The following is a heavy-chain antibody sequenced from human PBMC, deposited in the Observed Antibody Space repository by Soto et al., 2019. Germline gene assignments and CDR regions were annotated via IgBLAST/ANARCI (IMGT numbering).Heavy chain of an antibody. D-gene: IGHD2-2*01. CDR2: ISAYSGDT. V-gene: IGHV1-18*01. Sequence: ASVKVSCKASGYTFINYAMSLVRQAPGQGLEWMGWISAYSGDTNSAPKFHGRVIMTLDTSTSTAYMEVRSLRSDDTAVYYCVRDDRRHCYSTSCHYYFDYWGQGTQVTVSS. CDR3: VRDDRRHCYSTSCHYYFDY. J-gene: IGHJ4*02. CDR1: GYTFINYA.